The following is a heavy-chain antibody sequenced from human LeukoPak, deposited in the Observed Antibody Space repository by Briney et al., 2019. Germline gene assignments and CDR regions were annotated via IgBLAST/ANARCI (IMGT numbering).Heavy chain of an antibody. V-gene: IGHV3-53*01. Sequence: GGSLRLSCAASGFTVSTNYMSWVRQAPGKGQEWVSVIYSGGRTNYTDSVKGRFTISRDNTKNTLYLQMNSLRAEDTAVYYCARGLNYGSGSTLEGFWGQGTLVTVYS. D-gene: IGHD3-10*01. CDR2: IYSGGRT. CDR3: ARGLNYGSGSTLEGF. CDR1: GFTVSTNY. J-gene: IGHJ4*02.